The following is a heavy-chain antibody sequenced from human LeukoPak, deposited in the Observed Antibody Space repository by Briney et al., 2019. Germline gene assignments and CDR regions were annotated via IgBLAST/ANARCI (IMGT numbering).Heavy chain of an antibody. D-gene: IGHD7-27*01. Sequence: GGSLRLSCAASGFTFSSYAMSWVRQAPGKGLEWISSISGTSSYIFYADSMKGRFTASRDNAKNLLFLQMNSLRAEDTAVYYCGRAGDYWGQGTLVTVSS. CDR2: ISGTSSYI. CDR1: GFTFSSYA. V-gene: IGHV3-21*06. J-gene: IGHJ4*02. CDR3: GRAGDY.